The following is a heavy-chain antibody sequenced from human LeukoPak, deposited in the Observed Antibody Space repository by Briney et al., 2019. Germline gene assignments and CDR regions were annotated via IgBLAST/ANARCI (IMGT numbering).Heavy chain of an antibody. CDR2: ISSGGTI. V-gene: IGHV3-48*01. CDR1: GFTFDTSA. Sequence: GGSLRLSCAASGFTFDTSAMNWVRQPPGKGLEWVSYISSGGTIYYADSVKGRFTISRDSAKNSLYLQMNSLRAEDTAVYYCVKADFWSGPVHWGQGSLVTVPS. J-gene: IGHJ4*02. CDR3: VKADFWSGPVH. D-gene: IGHD3-3*01.